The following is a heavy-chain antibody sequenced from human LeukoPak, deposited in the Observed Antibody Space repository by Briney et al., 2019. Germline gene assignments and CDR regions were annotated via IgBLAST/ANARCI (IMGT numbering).Heavy chain of an antibody. V-gene: IGHV3-21*01. CDR3: ARGIRVVYGDLYYFDY. CDR2: ISSSSSYI. J-gene: IGHJ4*02. CDR1: GFTFSSYS. Sequence: GGSLRLSCAASGFTFSSYSMNWVRQAPGKGLEWVSSISSSSSYIYYADSVKGRFTISRDNAKNSLYLQMNSLRAEDTAVYYCARGIRVVYGDLYYFDYWGQGTLVTVSS. D-gene: IGHD4-17*01.